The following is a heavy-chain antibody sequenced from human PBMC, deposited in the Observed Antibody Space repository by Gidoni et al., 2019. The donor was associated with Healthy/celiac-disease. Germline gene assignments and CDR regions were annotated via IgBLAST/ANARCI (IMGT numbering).Heavy chain of an antibody. V-gene: IGHV1-69*01. Sequence: QVQLVQSGAEVKKPGSSVKVPCKASGGTFSSYAISWVRQAPGQGLEWMGGIIPIFGTANYAQKFQGRVTITADESTSTAYMELSSLRSEDTAVYYCARDAYSGSSLAEYFQHWGQGTLVTVSS. CDR1: GGTFSSYA. D-gene: IGHD1-26*01. CDR2: IIPIFGTA. J-gene: IGHJ1*01. CDR3: ARDAYSGSSLAEYFQH.